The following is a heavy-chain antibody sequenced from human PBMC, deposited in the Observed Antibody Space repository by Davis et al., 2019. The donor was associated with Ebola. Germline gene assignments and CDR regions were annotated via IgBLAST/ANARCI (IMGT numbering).Heavy chain of an antibody. V-gene: IGHV4-59*12. CDR3: ARAPIAGAGTRWGTRWFDP. CDR2: IAYTGNT. J-gene: IGHJ5*02. Sequence: PSETLSLTCTVSGASMTSYYWSWIRQPPGKGLEWIGYIAYTGNTIHNPSLKSRVTISGDTSKNQFSLNLNSVTAADTAVYYCARAPIAGAGTRWGTRWFDPWGQGTLVTVSS. CDR1: GASMTSYY. D-gene: IGHD6-13*01.